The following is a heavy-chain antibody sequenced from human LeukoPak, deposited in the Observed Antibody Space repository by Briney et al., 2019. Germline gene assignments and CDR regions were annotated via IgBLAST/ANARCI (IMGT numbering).Heavy chain of an antibody. D-gene: IGHD1-26*01. CDR3: ARHGSGSRFFDPCDH. Sequence: PGRSLRLSCAASGFTFSSYAMHWLRQAPGKGLEWVALIWNDGRIKYYADSVKGRFTISRDNSKNTLYLQMDSPRAEDTAVYYCARHGSGSRFFDPCDHWGQGTLVTVSS. J-gene: IGHJ4*02. CDR1: GFTFSSYA. CDR2: IWNDGRIK. V-gene: IGHV3-33*01.